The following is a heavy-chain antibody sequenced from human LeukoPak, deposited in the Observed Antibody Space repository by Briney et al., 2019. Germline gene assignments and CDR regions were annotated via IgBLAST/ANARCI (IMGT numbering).Heavy chain of an antibody. CDR2: IYISGST. Sequence: SETLSLTCSVSGASIRSHYWSWIRQPAGKGLEWIGHIYISGSTNYNPSLKSRVTISVDTSKNQFSLKLRSLNAADTAVYYCARVHCIGHSCYVDYWGQGALVTVSS. V-gene: IGHV4-4*07. J-gene: IGHJ4*02. D-gene: IGHD2-15*01. CDR1: GASIRSHY. CDR3: ARVHCIGHSCYVDY.